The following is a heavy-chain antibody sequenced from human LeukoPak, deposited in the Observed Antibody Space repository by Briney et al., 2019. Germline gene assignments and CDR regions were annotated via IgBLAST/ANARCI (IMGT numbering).Heavy chain of an antibody. D-gene: IGHD1-26*01. Sequence: SETLSLTCTVSGGSISSHYWSWIRQPPGKGLEWIGYIYYSGSANYNPSLKSRATISVDTSNNQFSLRLTSVTAADTAMYYCAAGPWELDFWGQGTLVTASS. J-gene: IGHJ4*02. CDR1: GGSISSHY. CDR2: IYYSGSA. V-gene: IGHV4-59*08. CDR3: AAGPWELDF.